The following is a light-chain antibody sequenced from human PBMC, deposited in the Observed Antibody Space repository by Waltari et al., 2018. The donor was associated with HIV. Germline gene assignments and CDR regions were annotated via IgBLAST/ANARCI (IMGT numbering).Light chain of an antibody. CDR2: DVT. CDR3: CSYSGSGTLYV. CDR1: SSDVGGYTF. V-gene: IGLV2-11*01. J-gene: IGLJ1*01. Sequence: QSALTQPRPVSGSPGQSVTIPCPGTSSDVGGYTFVSWYHPHPGKAPKLVISDVTNRPSGVPDRFSGSKSGNTASLTISGLQAEDEADYYCCSYSGSGTLYVFGTGTEVTVL.